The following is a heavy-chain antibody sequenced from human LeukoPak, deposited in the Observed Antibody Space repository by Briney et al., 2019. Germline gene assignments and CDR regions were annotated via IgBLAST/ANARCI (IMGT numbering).Heavy chain of an antibody. CDR3: ARVDIPRITIFGVVIGAFDI. CDR2: MNPNSGNT. V-gene: IGHV1-8*01. Sequence: ASVKVSCKASGYTFTSYDINWVRQATGQGLEWMGWMNPNSGNTGYAQKFQGRVTMTRNTSISTAYMELSSLRSEDTAVYYCARVDIPRITIFGVVIGAFDIWGQGTMVTVSS. D-gene: IGHD3-3*01. J-gene: IGHJ3*02. CDR1: GYTFTSYD.